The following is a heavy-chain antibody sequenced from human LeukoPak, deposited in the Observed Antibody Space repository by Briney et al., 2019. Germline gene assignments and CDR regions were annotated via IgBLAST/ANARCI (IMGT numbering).Heavy chain of an antibody. D-gene: IGHD3-10*01. J-gene: IGHJ3*02. CDR3: ARPNHMVRGLITLPDAFDI. CDR1: GYSFTSYW. CDR2: IYPGDSDT. Sequence: KAGGSLRLSCKGSGYSFTSYWIGWVRQMPGKGLEWMGIIYPGDSDTRYSPSFQGQVTISADKSISTAYLQWSSLKASDTAMYYCARPNHMVRGLITLPDAFDIWGQGTMVTVSS. V-gene: IGHV5-51*01.